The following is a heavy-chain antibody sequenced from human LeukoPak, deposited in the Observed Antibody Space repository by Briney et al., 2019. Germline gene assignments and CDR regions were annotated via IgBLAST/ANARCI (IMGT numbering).Heavy chain of an antibody. CDR3: ARESWGQQWHIDY. D-gene: IGHD6-19*01. Sequence: GGSLRLSCAASGFTFSNYWMHWVRQAPGKGLVWVSRINSDGSNTRYADSVKGRFTISRDNAKNTLYLQMSSLRAEDTAVYYCARESWGQQWHIDYWGQGTLVTVSS. J-gene: IGHJ4*02. CDR2: INSDGSNT. V-gene: IGHV3-74*01. CDR1: GFTFSNYW.